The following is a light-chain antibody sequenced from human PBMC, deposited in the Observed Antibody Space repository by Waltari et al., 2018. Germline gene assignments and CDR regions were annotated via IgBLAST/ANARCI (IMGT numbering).Light chain of an antibody. V-gene: IGKV1-NL1*01. Sequence: DIQMTQTPSSLSASVGDRVTITCRASQDITDVLAWYQQKPGKAPKLLIYAASRLETGVPSRFTGSGAGTLYTLAISGLQPEDFATYYWQHYHDTPLTFGQGTKVEVK. CDR1: QDITDV. J-gene: IGKJ1*01. CDR2: AAS. CDR3: QHYHDTPLT.